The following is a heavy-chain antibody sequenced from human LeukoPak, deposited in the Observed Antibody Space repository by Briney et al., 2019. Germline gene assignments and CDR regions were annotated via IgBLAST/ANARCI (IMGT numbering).Heavy chain of an antibody. CDR2: IGGSSIYI. J-gene: IGHJ4*02. D-gene: IGHD4-17*01. Sequence: GGSLRLSCVASGFTFSSYTMNWVRQAPGKGLEWVSSIGGSSIYIYYADSLKGRFTISRDNAKNSLYLQMNSLRAEDTAVYYCARASSDYGPEELWGQGTLVTVSS. CDR1: GFTFSSYT. CDR3: ARASSDYGPEEL. V-gene: IGHV3-21*01.